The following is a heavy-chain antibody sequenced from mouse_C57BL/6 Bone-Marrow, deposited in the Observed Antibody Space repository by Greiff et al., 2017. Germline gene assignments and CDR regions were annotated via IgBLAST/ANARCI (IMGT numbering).Heavy chain of an antibody. V-gene: IGHV1-81*01. J-gene: IGHJ1*03. CDR2: IYPRSGNT. Sequence: QVQLQQSGAELARPGASVKLSCKASGYTFTSYGISWVKQRTGQGLEWIGEIYPRSGNTYYNEKFKGKATLTADKSSSTAYMELSSLTSEDSAVYYCATYSYNWYFDVWGRGTTVTVSS. CDR1: GYTFTSYG. CDR3: ATYSYNWYFDV. D-gene: IGHD2-12*01.